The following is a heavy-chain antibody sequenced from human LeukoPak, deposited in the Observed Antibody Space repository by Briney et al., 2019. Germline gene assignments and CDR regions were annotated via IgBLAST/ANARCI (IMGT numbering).Heavy chain of an antibody. CDR3: ARRVNCTNGVCYQDFDY. Sequence: PSETLSLTCAVYGGSFSGYSWSWIRQPPGKGLEWIGEINHSGSTNYNPSLKSRVTISVDTSKNQFSLKLSSVTAADTAVYYCARRVNCTNGVCYQDFDYWGQGTLVTVSS. CDR2: INHSGST. D-gene: IGHD2-8*01. J-gene: IGHJ4*02. CDR1: GGSFSGYS. V-gene: IGHV4-34*01.